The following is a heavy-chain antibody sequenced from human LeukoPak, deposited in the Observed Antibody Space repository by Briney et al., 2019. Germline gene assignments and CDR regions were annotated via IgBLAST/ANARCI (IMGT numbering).Heavy chain of an antibody. V-gene: IGHV3-49*04. J-gene: IGHJ6*04. Sequence: PGRSLRLSCTASGFTFGDYAMSWVRQALGKGLEWVGFIRSKAYGGTTEYAASVKGRFTISRDDSKSIAYLQMNSLKTEDTAVYYCTRVWFGELLYYYYGMDVWGKGTTVTVSS. CDR1: GFTFGDYA. CDR3: TRVWFGELLYYYYGMDV. CDR2: IRSKAYGGTT. D-gene: IGHD3-10*01.